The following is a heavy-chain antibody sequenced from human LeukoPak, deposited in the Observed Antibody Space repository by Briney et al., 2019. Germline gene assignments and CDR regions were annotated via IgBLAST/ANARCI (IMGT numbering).Heavy chain of an antibody. Sequence: ASEKVSCKASGYTFTSYDINWVRQAPGQGLEWMGWMNPNSGNTGYAQKFQGRVTMTRNTSISTAYMELSSLRSEDTAVYYCAREVAAAGSLDYYYYYMDVWGKGTTVTVSS. CDR2: MNPNSGNT. D-gene: IGHD6-13*01. V-gene: IGHV1-8*01. CDR1: GYTFTSYD. CDR3: AREVAAAGSLDYYYYYMDV. J-gene: IGHJ6*03.